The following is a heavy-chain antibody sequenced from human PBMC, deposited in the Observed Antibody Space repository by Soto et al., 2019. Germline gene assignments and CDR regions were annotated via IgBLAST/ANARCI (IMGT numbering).Heavy chain of an antibody. D-gene: IGHD2-15*01. Sequence: QLQLQESGPGLAKPSETLSLTCTVSGGSISSESYFWGWVRQPSGKGLEWVGTISYSGSPFFNPSLKGRATLSVDTSKNQFSLRLSAVPAADSAVYFCAALLGHCSGGTCFFRWFDPWGQGSLVTVSS. V-gene: IGHV4-39*01. CDR1: GGSISSESYF. CDR2: ISYSGSP. CDR3: AALLGHCSGGTCFFRWFDP. J-gene: IGHJ5*02.